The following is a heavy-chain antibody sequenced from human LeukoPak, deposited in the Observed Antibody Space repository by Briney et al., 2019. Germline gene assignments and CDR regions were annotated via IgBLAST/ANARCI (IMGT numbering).Heavy chain of an antibody. V-gene: IGHV1-46*01. J-gene: IGHJ5*02. CDR2: INPSGGST. CDR3: ARAVLYYDSSGYPLCGFDP. D-gene: IGHD3-22*01. CDR1: GYTFTSYY. Sequence: ASVKVSCKASGYTFTSYYMHWVRQAPGQGLEWMGIINPSGGSTSYAQKFQGRVTMTGDMSTSTVYMELSSLRSEDTAVYYCARAVLYYDSSGYPLCGFDPWGQGTLVTVSS.